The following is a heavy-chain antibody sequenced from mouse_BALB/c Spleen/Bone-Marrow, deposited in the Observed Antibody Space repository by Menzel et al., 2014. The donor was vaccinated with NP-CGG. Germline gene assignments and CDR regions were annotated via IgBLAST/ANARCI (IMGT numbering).Heavy chain of an antibody. J-gene: IGHJ4*01. Sequence: DVMLVESGGGLVKPGGSLKLSCAASGFAFSSYDMSWVRQTPEKRLEWVAYISSGGGSTYYPDTVKGRFTISRDNAKNTLYLQMSSLKSEDTAMYYCARPLYYYGSSPFYAMDYWGQGTSVTASS. CDR3: ARPLYYYGSSPFYAMDY. CDR2: ISSGGGST. V-gene: IGHV5-12-1*01. D-gene: IGHD1-1*01. CDR1: GFAFSSYD.